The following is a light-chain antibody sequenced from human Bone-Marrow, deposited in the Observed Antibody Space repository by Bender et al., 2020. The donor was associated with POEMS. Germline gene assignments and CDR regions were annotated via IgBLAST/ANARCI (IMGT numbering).Light chain of an antibody. CDR1: NLGTKS. Sequence: SYVLTQSPSVSVAPGKTATITCGGSNLGTKSVHWYQQKPRQAPVLVVYNDSDRPSGIPERFSGSHSGNTATLTISRVEAGDEADYYCQVWDSSGDHRIFVFGTGTMVTVL. CDR3: QVWDSSGDHRIFV. J-gene: IGLJ1*01. V-gene: IGLV3-21*03. CDR2: NDS.